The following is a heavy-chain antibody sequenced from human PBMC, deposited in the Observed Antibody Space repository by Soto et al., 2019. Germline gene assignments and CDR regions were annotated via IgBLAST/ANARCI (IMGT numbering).Heavy chain of an antibody. CDR1: GFTFSSYG. Sequence: QVQLVESGGGVVQPGRSLRLSCAASGFTFSSYGMHWVRQAPGKGLEWVAVIWYDGSNKYYADSVKGRFTISRDNSKNTLYLQMNSLRAEDTAVYYCARDFQGGGYSYGYETRLVVYWGQGTLVTVSS. D-gene: IGHD5-18*01. CDR2: IWYDGSNK. J-gene: IGHJ4*02. CDR3: ARDFQGGGYSYGYETRLVVY. V-gene: IGHV3-33*01.